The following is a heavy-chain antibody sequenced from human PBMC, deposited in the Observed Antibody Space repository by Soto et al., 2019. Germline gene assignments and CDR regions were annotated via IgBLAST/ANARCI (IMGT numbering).Heavy chain of an antibody. CDR3: ASPPY. Sequence: SLKISCTSSGNTFTTDWIDWVRQMPGKGLEWMGTVYRGDSDIRQSPSFQGLVTVSADKSISTAYLQWGSLKDSDTAIYYCASPPYW. CDR2: VYRGDSDI. CDR1: GNTFTTDW. V-gene: IGHV5-51*01. J-gene: IGHJ4*01.